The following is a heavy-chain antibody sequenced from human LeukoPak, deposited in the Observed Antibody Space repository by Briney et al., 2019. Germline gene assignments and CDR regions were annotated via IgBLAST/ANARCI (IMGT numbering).Heavy chain of an antibody. D-gene: IGHD3-22*01. CDR2: ISAYNGNT. Sequence: GASVKVSCKASGYTFTSYGISWVRQAPGQGLEWMGWISAYNGNTNYAQKLQGRVTMTTDTSTSTAYMELRSLRSDDTAVHYCARTDGITMIVVDAFDIWGQGTMVTVSS. J-gene: IGHJ3*02. V-gene: IGHV1-18*01. CDR1: GYTFTSYG. CDR3: ARTDGITMIVVDAFDI.